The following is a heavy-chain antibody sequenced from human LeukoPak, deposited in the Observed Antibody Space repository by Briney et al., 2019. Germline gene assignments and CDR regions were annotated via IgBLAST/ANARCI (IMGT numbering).Heavy chain of an antibody. Sequence: SETLSLTCSVSGASTIAYYSSWIRQPPGKGLEWICYILYNGNITYTPSLKSRVTISIDTSKNQFSLKLSSVTAADTAVYYCARHRYCTSTRCTFYFDSWGQGRLVTVSS. V-gene: IGHV4-59*08. D-gene: IGHD2-2*01. J-gene: IGHJ4*02. CDR1: GASTIAYY. CDR3: ARHRYCTSTRCTFYFDS. CDR2: ILYNGNI.